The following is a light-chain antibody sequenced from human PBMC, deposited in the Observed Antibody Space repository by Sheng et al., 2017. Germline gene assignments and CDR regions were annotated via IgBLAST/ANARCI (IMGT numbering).Light chain of an antibody. J-gene: IGLJ1*01. CDR2: DVS. V-gene: IGLV2-14*03. Sequence: QSALTQPASVSGSPGQSITISCTGTSSDIGHYNFVSWYQQYPSKAPKLMIYDVSNRPSGVSNRFSGSKSGNTASLTISGLQAEDEADYYCSSYTSSSLYVFGTGTKVTVL. CDR3: SSYTSSSLYV. CDR1: SSDIGHYNF.